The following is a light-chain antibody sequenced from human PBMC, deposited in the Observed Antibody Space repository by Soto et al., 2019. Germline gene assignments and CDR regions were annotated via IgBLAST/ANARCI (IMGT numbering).Light chain of an antibody. V-gene: IGLV2-14*01. CDR1: SSDVGGYDS. J-gene: IGLJ2*01. CDR3: SSFTSSSTLL. Sequence: QSALTQAASVSGSPGQSITISCTGTSSDVGGYDSVSWYQQHPGKAPKLMIYEVTNRPSGVSNRFSGSKSGNTASLTISGLQAEDEADYCCSSFTSSSTLLFGGGTKLTVL. CDR2: EVT.